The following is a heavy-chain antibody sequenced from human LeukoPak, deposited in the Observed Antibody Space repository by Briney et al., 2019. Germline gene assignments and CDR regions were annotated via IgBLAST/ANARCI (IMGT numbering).Heavy chain of an antibody. J-gene: IGHJ4*02. CDR1: GYTFTNYG. Sequence: ASVKVSCQASGYTFTNYGINWVRQAPGQGLEWTGWISTSNGDTTYTQKFQGRVIMTTDTSTNTAYMEVRSLRSDDTAIYYCAREGLGELTLDYWGQGTLVIVST. CDR3: AREGLGELTLDY. CDR2: ISTSNGDT. V-gene: IGHV1-18*01. D-gene: IGHD3-16*01.